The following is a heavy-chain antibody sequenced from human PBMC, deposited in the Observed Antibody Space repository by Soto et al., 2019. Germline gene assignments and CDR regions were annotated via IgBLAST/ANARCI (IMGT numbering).Heavy chain of an antibody. V-gene: IGHV3-23*01. D-gene: IGHD2-2*01. Sequence: GGSLRLSCAASGFTFSSYAMSWVRQAPGKGLEWVSAISGSGGSTYYADSVKGRLTISRDNSKNTLYLQMNSLRAEDTAVYYCAKGGSIVVVPADYYYYYGMDVWGQGTTVTVSS. CDR2: ISGSGGST. CDR1: GFTFSSYA. J-gene: IGHJ6*02. CDR3: AKGGSIVVVPADYYYYYGMDV.